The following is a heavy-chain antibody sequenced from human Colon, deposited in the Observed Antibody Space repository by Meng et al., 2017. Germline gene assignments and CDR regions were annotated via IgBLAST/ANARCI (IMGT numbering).Heavy chain of an antibody. CDR3: ATGLRHGDWFDP. V-gene: IGHV4-34*02. CDR2: IDHFGIS. D-gene: IGHD4-17*01. J-gene: IGHJ5*02. Sequence: QVPIQQGGAGLLQPSETLSLPCAVSGGSFSGFYWSWIRQPPGKGLEWIGEIDHFGISNYNSSLKGRLTMSVDTSKKQISLTLTSVTAADTAVYYCATGLRHGDWFDPWGPGTLVTVSS. CDR1: GGSFSGFY.